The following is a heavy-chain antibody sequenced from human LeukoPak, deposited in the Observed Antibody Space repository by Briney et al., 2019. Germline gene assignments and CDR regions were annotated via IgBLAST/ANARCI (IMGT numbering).Heavy chain of an antibody. CDR3: ARGYITMVRGVTNFDY. CDR2: IYPGDSDT. D-gene: IGHD3-10*01. Sequence: GESLKISCKGSGYSFTNFWIGWVRQMPGKGLEWMGIIYPGDSDTRYSPSFQGQVTISADKSISTAYLQWSSLKASDTAMYYCARGYITMVRGVTNFDYWGQGTLVTVSS. CDR1: GYSFTNFW. J-gene: IGHJ4*02. V-gene: IGHV5-51*01.